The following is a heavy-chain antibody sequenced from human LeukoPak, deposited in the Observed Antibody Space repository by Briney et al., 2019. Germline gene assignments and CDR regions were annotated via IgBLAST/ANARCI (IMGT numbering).Heavy chain of an antibody. CDR2: ISSSGSTI. V-gene: IGHV3-48*03. CDR1: GFTFSSYE. D-gene: IGHD6-19*01. Sequence: GGSLRLSCAAPGFTFSSYEMNWVRQAPGKGLEWVSYISSSGSTIYYADSVKGRFTISRDNAKNSLYLQMNSLRAEDTAVYYCARYSSGWFYYYYMDVWGKGTTVTVSS. CDR3: ARYSSGWFYYYYMDV. J-gene: IGHJ6*03.